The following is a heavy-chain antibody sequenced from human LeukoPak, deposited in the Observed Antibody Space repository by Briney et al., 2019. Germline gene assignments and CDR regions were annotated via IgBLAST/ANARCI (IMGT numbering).Heavy chain of an antibody. CDR1: RYLLPNYS. Sequence: RGDSLTISCKVSRYLLPNYSLSCVRQTPGKCLEWVARINLSDSYTNYSPSFQRHVTISAAKSIGTAYLPWSRLRASDTAIYYCATMREQQLVRGDWFDPWGQGTLVTVSS. CDR3: ATMREQQLVRGDWFDP. D-gene: IGHD6-13*01. CDR2: INLSDSYT. J-gene: IGHJ5*02. V-gene: IGHV5-10-1*01.